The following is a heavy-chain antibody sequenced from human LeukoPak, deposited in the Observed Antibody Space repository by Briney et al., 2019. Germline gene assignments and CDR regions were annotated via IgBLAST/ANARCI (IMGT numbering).Heavy chain of an antibody. CDR1: GGSISSYY. Sequence: SETLSLTCTVSGGSISSYYWSWIRQPAGKGLEWIGRIYTSGSTNYNPSLKSRVTMSVDTSKNQFSLKLSSVTAADTAVYYCARNTYYYDSSGYYYPLIDYWGQGTLVTVSS. CDR2: IYTSGST. CDR3: ARNTYYYDSSGYYYPLIDY. V-gene: IGHV4-4*07. J-gene: IGHJ4*02. D-gene: IGHD3-22*01.